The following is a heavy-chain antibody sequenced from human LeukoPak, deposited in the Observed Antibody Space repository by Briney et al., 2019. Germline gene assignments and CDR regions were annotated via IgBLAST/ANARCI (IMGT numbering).Heavy chain of an antibody. V-gene: IGHV1-8*01. J-gene: IGHJ4*02. CDR2: MNPNSGNT. D-gene: IGHD3-9*01. Sequence: ASVKVSCKASGYTLTSYDINWVRQATGQGLEWMGWMNPNSGNTGYAQKFQGRVTMTRNTSISTAYMELSSLRSEDTAVYYCARVTGGYFDWLLSGGYFDYWGQGTLVTVSS. CDR3: ARVTGGYFDWLLSGGYFDY. CDR1: GYTLTSYD.